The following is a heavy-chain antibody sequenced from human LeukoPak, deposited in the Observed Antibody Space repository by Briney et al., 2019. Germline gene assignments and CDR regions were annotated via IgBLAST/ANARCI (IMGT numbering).Heavy chain of an antibody. V-gene: IGHV4-59*11. CDR2: IYYTGST. CDR1: GGSISGQY. D-gene: IGHD2-21*02. J-gene: IGHJ3*02. Sequence: SETLSLTCTVPGGSISGQYWSWIGKPPGKGLEWMGYIYYTGSTNYNPSLKSRVTISVDTSKNQFSLKLSSVTAADTAVYFCATEIVVVTGYAFDIWGQGTMVTVSS. CDR3: ATEIVVVTGYAFDI.